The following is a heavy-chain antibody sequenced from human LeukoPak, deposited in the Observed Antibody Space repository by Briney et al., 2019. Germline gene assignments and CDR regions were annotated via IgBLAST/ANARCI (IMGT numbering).Heavy chain of an antibody. Sequence: ASVRVSCTPSVYTFTDYYMHWVRQARGQGLEWMGWINPNSGGTNYAQKFHRRVTMTRDTSISTAYMELSRLRSDDTAVYYCATVHHRYYDFLSGYYTTNYWGQGTLVTVSS. V-gene: IGHV1-2*02. CDR1: VYTFTDYY. D-gene: IGHD3-3*01. CDR2: INPNSGGT. CDR3: ATVHHRYYDFLSGYYTTNY. J-gene: IGHJ4*02.